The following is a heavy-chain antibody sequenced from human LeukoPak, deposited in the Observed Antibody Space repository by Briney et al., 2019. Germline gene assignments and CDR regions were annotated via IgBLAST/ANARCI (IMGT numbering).Heavy chain of an antibody. Sequence: PGGSLRLSCAASGFKFKTYGMHWVRQAPGEGLEWVAVIYYDGNQKYYGDSVKGRFTASRDVSENMLYLQMSSLRADDTAVYYCARGGVATAWGAFDVWGQGTMVTVSS. V-gene: IGHV3-33*01. CDR1: GFKFKTYG. J-gene: IGHJ3*01. CDR3: ARGGVATAWGAFDV. CDR2: IYYDGNQK. D-gene: IGHD4-23*01.